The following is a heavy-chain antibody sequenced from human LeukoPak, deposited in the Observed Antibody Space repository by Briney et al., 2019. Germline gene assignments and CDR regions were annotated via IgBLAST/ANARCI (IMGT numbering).Heavy chain of an antibody. D-gene: IGHD6-19*01. CDR1: GGSISSSSYY. CDR2: IYYSGSI. Sequence: KPSETLSLTCTVSGGSISSSSYYWGWIRQPPGKGLEWIGSIYYSGSIYYNPSLKSRVTISVDTSKNQFSLKLSSVTAADTAVYYCARLLAVQWPDPTFLFDYWGQGTLVTVSS. J-gene: IGHJ4*02. CDR3: ARLLAVQWPDPTFLFDY. V-gene: IGHV4-39*01.